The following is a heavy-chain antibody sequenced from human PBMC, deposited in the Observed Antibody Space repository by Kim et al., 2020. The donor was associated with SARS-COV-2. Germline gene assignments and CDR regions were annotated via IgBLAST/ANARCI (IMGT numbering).Heavy chain of an antibody. V-gene: IGHV1-69*01. J-gene: IGHJ5*02. Sequence: GTANYAQKFQGRVTITADESTSTAYMELSSLRSDDTAVYYCARAEGDGFDPWGQGTLVTVSS. CDR2: GTA. D-gene: IGHD3-16*01. CDR3: ARAEGDGFDP.